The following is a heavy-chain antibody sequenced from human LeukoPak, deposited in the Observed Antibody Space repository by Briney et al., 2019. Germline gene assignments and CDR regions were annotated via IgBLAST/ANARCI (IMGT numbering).Heavy chain of an antibody. CDR3: AKDRGGSPYYFDY. Sequence: GGSLRLSCAASGFSFSGYGMHWVRQAPGKGLEWVAFIRYDGSNEYYADSVKGRFTISRDKSKNTLSLQMNGLRAEDTAVYYCAKDRGGSPYYFDYWGQGTLVTVSS. V-gene: IGHV3-30*02. CDR2: IRYDGSNE. D-gene: IGHD2-15*01. J-gene: IGHJ4*02. CDR1: GFSFSGYG.